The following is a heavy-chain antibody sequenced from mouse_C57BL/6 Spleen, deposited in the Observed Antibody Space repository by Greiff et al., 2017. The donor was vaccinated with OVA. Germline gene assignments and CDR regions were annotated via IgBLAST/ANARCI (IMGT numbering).Heavy chain of an antibody. V-gene: IGHV5-9*01. CDR2: ISGGGGNT. D-gene: IGHD2-1*01. CDR1: GFTFSSYT. Sequence: EVQVVESGGGLVKPGGSLKLSCAASGFTFSSYTMSWVRQTPEKRLEWVATISGGGGNTYYPDSVKGRFTISRDNAKNTLYLQMSSLRSEDTALYYCVYGNYSWFAYWGQGTLVTVSA. J-gene: IGHJ3*01. CDR3: VYGNYSWFAY.